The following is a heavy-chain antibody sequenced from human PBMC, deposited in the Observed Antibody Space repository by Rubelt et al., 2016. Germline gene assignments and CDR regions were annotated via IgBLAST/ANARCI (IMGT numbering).Heavy chain of an antibody. Sequence: GKGLECVSGISCNSGSIGYADSVKGRFTISRDNAKNFLYLQMNSLRAEDTALYYCAKDRGTRTTGPTLFDYWGQGTLVTVSS. J-gene: IGHJ4*02. CDR3: AKDRGTRTTGPTLFDY. CDR2: ISCNSGSI. D-gene: IGHD1-14*01. V-gene: IGHV3-9*01.